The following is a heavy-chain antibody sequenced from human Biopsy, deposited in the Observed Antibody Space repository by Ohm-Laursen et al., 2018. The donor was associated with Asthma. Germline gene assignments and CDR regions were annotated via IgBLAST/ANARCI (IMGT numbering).Heavy chain of an antibody. CDR3: ANTIGGVAADY. CDR2: ISYTGSA. J-gene: IGHJ4*02. CDR1: GGSMSSSSYY. V-gene: IGHV4-39*01. Sequence: PSDTLSLTWTVSGGSMSSSSYYWGWIRQPPGKGLEWMGSISYTGSAYHNPSLKSRVTISVDTSKNQFSLKLSSVTATDTAVYYCANTIGGVAADYWGQGTLVTVSS. D-gene: IGHD3-16*01.